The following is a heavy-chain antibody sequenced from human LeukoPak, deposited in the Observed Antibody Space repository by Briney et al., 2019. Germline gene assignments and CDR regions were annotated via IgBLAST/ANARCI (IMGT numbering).Heavy chain of an antibody. Sequence: GGSLRLSCAASGFTFSSYAMSWVRQAPGKGLEWVSAISGSGGSTYYADSVKGRFTISRDNSKNTLYLQMNSLRAEDTAIYYCAKGGPVAGNKHLNWFDPWGQGTLLTVSS. CDR1: GFTFSSYA. D-gene: IGHD6-19*01. J-gene: IGHJ5*02. V-gene: IGHV3-23*01. CDR2: ISGSGGST. CDR3: AKGGPVAGNKHLNWFDP.